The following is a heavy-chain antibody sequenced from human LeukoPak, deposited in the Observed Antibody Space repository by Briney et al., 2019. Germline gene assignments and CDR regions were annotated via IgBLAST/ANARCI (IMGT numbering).Heavy chain of an antibody. V-gene: IGHV1-2*02. CDR3: VEYDSSGYSDAFDI. Sequence: ASVKVSCKASGYTFTGYYMHWVRQAPGQGLEWMGWINPNSGGTNYAQKFQGRVTMTRDTSISTAYMELSSLRSEDTAVYYCVEYDSSGYSDAFDIWGQGTMVTVSS. CDR2: INPNSGGT. J-gene: IGHJ3*02. CDR1: GYTFTGYY. D-gene: IGHD3-22*01.